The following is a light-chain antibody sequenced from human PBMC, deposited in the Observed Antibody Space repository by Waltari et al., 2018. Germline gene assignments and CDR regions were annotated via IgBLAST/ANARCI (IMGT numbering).Light chain of an antibody. J-gene: IGLJ7*01. CDR1: SSHVGNYNF. CDR2: DVV. CDR3: CSYAGSYTFV. Sequence: QSALTQPRSASGSPGQSVTISCSGTSSHVGNYNFVSWYHQHPGNAPKLLIYDVVKRPSGGPDRFSGSKSGNTASLTISGLQTEDEADYYCCSYAGSYTFVFGGGTQLTVL. V-gene: IGLV2-11*01.